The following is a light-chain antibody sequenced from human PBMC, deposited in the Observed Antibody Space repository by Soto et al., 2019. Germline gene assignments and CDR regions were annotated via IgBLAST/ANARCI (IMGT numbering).Light chain of an antibody. V-gene: IGLV2-14*01. CDR3: TSYTTTSTRV. J-gene: IGLJ1*01. CDR2: EVS. CDR1: SSDIGNYNY. Sequence: QSALTQPASVSGSPGQSITISCTGTSSDIGNYNYVSWYQQHPGKAPRLMIYEVSNRPSGVSDRFSGSKSGNTASLTISRLQAEDEADYYCTSYTTTSTRVFGTGTKVTVL.